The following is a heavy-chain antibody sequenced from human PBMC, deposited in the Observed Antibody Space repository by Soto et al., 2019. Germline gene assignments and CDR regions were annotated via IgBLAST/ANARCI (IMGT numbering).Heavy chain of an antibody. Sequence: EVQLVESGGGLAQPGGSLRLSCAASGFTFSSYSMNWVRQAPGKGLEWVSYISSSSSTIYYADSVKGRFTISRDNAKNSLYLQMNSLRDEDTAVYYCARVDSLSSQIMVRGVITHYYYYGMDVWGQGTTVTVSS. CDR2: ISSSSSTI. V-gene: IGHV3-48*02. J-gene: IGHJ6*02. CDR1: GFTFSSYS. CDR3: ARVDSLSSQIMVRGVITHYYYYGMDV. D-gene: IGHD3-10*01.